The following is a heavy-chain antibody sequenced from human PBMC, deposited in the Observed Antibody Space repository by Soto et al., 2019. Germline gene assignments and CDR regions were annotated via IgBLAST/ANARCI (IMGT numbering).Heavy chain of an antibody. CDR2: INAGNGNT. J-gene: IGHJ4*02. D-gene: IGHD6-19*01. CDR1: GYTFTSYA. Sequence: ASVKVSCKASGYTFTSYAMHWVRQAPGQRLEWMGWINAGNGNTKYSQKFQGRVTITRDTSASTAYMELSSLRSEDTAVYYCARDFRYGQWLDGIYYWGQGTLVTVSS. CDR3: ARDFRYGQWLDGIYY. V-gene: IGHV1-3*01.